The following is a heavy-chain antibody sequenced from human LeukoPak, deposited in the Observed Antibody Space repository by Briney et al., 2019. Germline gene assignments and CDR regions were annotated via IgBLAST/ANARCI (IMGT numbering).Heavy chain of an antibody. D-gene: IGHD2-2*02. J-gene: IGHJ5*02. CDR3: ARPYCSSPSCYRGWFDP. V-gene: IGHV1-69*02. CDR1: GGTFSSYT. Sequence: GSSVKVSCKASGGTFSSYTISWVRQAPGQGLEWMGRIIPILGIANYAQKFQGRVTITADKSTSTAYMELSSLRSEDPAVYYCARPYCSSPSCYRGWFDPWAREPWSPSPQ. CDR2: IIPILGIA.